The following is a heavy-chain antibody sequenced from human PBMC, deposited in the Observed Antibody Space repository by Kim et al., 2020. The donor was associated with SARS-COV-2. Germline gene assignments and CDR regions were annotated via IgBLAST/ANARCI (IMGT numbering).Heavy chain of an antibody. V-gene: IGHV4-4*02. CDR1: GGSISSSNW. CDR2: IYHSGST. D-gene: IGHD3-10*01. CDR3: ASVPLWFGELWYYYYGMDV. J-gene: IGHJ6*02. Sequence: SETLSLTCAVSGGSISSSNWWSWVRQPPGKGLEWIGEIYHSGSTNYNPSLKSRVTISVDKSKNQFSLKLSSVTAADTAVYYCASVPLWFGELWYYYYGMDVWGQGTTVTVSS.